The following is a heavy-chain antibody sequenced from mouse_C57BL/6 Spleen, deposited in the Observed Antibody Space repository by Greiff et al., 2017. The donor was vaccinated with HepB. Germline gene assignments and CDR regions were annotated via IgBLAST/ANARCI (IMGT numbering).Heavy chain of an antibody. Sequence: EVHLVESEGGLVQPGSSMKLSCTASGFTFSDYYMAWVRQVPEKGLEWVANINYDGSSTYYLDSLKSRFIISRDNAKNILYLQMSSLKSEDTATYYCARGGTTVPFDYWGQGTTLTVSS. CDR2: INYDGSST. CDR3: ARGGTTVPFDY. V-gene: IGHV5-16*01. J-gene: IGHJ2*01. D-gene: IGHD1-1*01. CDR1: GFTFSDYY.